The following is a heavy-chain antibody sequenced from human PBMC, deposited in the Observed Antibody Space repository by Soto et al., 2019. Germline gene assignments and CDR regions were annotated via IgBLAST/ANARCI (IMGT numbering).Heavy chain of an antibody. D-gene: IGHD2-15*01. Sequence: QMQLQESGPGLVKPSGTLSLTCTVSGVSINSANWWTWVRQSPGKGLEWIGEIYHSGSTNFNPSLKCRVTISVDNAKSQFYLELTSVTAADTAVYYCARYCGGGSCYLGAFDIWGKGTMVTVSS. J-gene: IGHJ3*02. CDR2: IYHSGST. CDR3: ARYCGGGSCYLGAFDI. V-gene: IGHV4-4*02. CDR1: GVSINSANW.